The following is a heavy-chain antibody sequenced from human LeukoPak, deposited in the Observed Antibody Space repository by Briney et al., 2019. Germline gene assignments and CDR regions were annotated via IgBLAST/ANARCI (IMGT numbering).Heavy chain of an antibody. CDR1: GYPVTGGYS. Sequence: SETLSLTCTVSGYPVTGGYSWVWIRQPPGKGLEWIGIVYQSGSTYYNPSLKSRVTISVDTSKNQFSLKLRSVTAADTAVYYCASGPPREVGNYWGQGTLVTVSS. D-gene: IGHD2-15*01. CDR3: ASGPPREVGNY. V-gene: IGHV4-38-2*02. J-gene: IGHJ4*02. CDR2: VYQSGST.